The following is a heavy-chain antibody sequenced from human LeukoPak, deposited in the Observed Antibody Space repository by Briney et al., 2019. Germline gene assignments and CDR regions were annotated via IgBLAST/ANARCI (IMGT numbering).Heavy chain of an antibody. CDR2: FSPYNGNT. D-gene: IGHD1-1*01. V-gene: IGHV1-18*01. CDR1: GYTFTSYG. J-gene: IGHJ2*01. CDR3: ARGAGSHYWYFDL. Sequence: ASVKVSCKASGYTFTSYGISWVRQAPGQGLEWMGWFSPYNGNTNCAQKLQGRVTMTTDTSTNTAYMELRSLRSDDTAVYYCARGAGSHYWYFDLWGRGTLVTVSS.